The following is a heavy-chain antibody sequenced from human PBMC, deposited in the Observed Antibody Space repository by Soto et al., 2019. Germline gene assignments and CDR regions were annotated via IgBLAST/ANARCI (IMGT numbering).Heavy chain of an antibody. CDR2: MNPNSGNT. CDR3: ARVMGSVDY. Sequence: QVQLVQSGAEVKKPGTSVKVSCKTSGYTFTSYDINWVRQATGQGLEWMGWMNPNSGNTGHARKFQGRVTMTRNTSTRSAYMELSSLRSEDTAVYYCARVMGSVDYWGQGTLVTVSS. D-gene: IGHD1-26*01. J-gene: IGHJ4*02. CDR1: GYTFTSYD. V-gene: IGHV1-8*01.